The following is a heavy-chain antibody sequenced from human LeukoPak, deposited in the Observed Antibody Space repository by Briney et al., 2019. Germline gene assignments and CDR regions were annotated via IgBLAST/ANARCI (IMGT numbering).Heavy chain of an antibody. J-gene: IGHJ4*02. V-gene: IGHV3-7*01. Sequence: GGSLRLSCAASGFTFSDYWMTWVRQAPGKGLEWVAHIKQDGSEKYYVDSIKGRFTIPRDNAKNLVYLRMNSLRAEDTAVYYCARGWNYAFRFDYWGQGTLVTVSS. CDR1: GFTFSDYW. CDR3: ARGWNYAFRFDY. D-gene: IGHD1-7*01. CDR2: IKQDGSEK.